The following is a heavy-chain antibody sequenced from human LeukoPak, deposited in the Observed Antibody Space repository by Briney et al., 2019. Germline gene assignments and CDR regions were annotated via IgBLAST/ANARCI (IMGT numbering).Heavy chain of an antibody. CDR1: GFTFSSYA. CDR2: ISGSGGST. Sequence: GGSLRLSCAASGFTFSSYAMSWVRQAPGKGLEWVSAISGSGGSTYYADSAKGRFTISRDNSKNTLYLQMNSLRAEDTAVYYCAKGLYRSGWRWFDPWGQGTLVTVSS. CDR3: AKGLYRSGWRWFDP. V-gene: IGHV3-23*01. J-gene: IGHJ5*02. D-gene: IGHD6-19*01.